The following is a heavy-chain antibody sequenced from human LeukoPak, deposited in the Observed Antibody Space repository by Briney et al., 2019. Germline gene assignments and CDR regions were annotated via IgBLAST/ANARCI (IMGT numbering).Heavy chain of an antibody. V-gene: IGHV4-38-2*02. CDR2: IYYSGST. CDR1: GYSISSGYY. Sequence: PSETLSLTCTVSGYSISSGYYWGWIRQPPGKGLEWIGSIYYSGSTYYNPSLKSRVTISVDTSKNQFSLRLSSVTAADTAVYYCARPRGSYIPFDYWGQGTLVTVSS. J-gene: IGHJ4*02. D-gene: IGHD1-26*01. CDR3: ARPRGSYIPFDY.